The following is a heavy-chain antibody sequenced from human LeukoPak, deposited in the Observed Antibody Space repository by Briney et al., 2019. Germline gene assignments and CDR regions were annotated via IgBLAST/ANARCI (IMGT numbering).Heavy chain of an antibody. Sequence: SETLSLTCTVSGGSISSYYWSWIRQPPGKGLEWIGYIYYSGSTSYNPSLKSRVTISVDTSRTQISLKLSSVTAADTAVYYCARGQQLERYYFDFWGQGTLVTVSS. CDR2: IYYSGST. V-gene: IGHV4-59*01. J-gene: IGHJ4*02. CDR3: ARGQQLERYYFDF. D-gene: IGHD6-13*01. CDR1: GGSISSYY.